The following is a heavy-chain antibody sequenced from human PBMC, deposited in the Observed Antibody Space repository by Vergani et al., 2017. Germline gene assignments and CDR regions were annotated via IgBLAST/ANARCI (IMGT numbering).Heavy chain of an antibody. J-gene: IGHJ4*02. CDR2: IYSGGST. CDR1: GFTVSSNY. Sequence: EVQLLESGGGLVKPGGSLRLSCAASGFTVSSNYMSWVRQAPGKGLEWVSVIYSGGSTYYADSVKGRFTISRHNSKNTLYLQMNSLRAEDTAVYYCARLYSSSLIAVGTYFDYWGQGTLVTVSS. D-gene: IGHD6-13*01. V-gene: IGHV3-53*04. CDR3: ARLYSSSLIAVGTYFDY.